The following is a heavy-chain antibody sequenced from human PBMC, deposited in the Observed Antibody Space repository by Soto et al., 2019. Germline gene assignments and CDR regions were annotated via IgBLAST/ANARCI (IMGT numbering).Heavy chain of an antibody. V-gene: IGHV1-3*01. J-gene: IGHJ6*02. Sequence: QIQLMQSGAEVKKPGASVKVAFKASGYTFTSYGIHWVRQAPGQRREWTGWINAGNGNTKYSEKFQGRVTITRDTSASTAYLELSSLRSEDTAVYYCARDPNDSSAYYHHYYYGMDVWGQGTTVTVSS. CDR2: INAGNGNT. CDR1: GYTFTSYG. D-gene: IGHD3-22*01. CDR3: ARDPNDSSAYYHHYYYGMDV.